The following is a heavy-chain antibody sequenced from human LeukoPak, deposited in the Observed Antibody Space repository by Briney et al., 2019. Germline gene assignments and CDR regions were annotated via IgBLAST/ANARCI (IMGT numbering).Heavy chain of an antibody. CDR1: GGSISSGGYY. D-gene: IGHD2-21*02. V-gene: IGHV4-31*03. Sequence: PSETLSLTCTVSGGSISSGGYYWSWIRQHPGKGLEWIGYIYYSGSTYYNPSLKSRVTISVDTSKNQFSLKLSSVTAADTAVYYCAREAYCGGDCYYRSPIWGQGTMVTVSS. CDR3: AREAYCGGDCYYRSPI. CDR2: IYYSGST. J-gene: IGHJ3*02.